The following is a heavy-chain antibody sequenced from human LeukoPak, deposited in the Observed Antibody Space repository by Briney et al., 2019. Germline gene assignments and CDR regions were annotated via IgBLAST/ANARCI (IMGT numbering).Heavy chain of an antibody. J-gene: IGHJ1*01. CDR1: GFTFDDYA. D-gene: IGHD4-23*01. V-gene: IGHV3-9*01. CDR2: ISWNSGSI. CDR3: AKDRYGGNSGYFQH. Sequence: PGGSPRLSCAASGFTFDDYAMHWVRQAPGKGLEWVSGISWNSGSIGYADSVKGRFTISRDNAKNSLYLQMNSLRAEDTALYYCAKDRYGGNSGYFQHWGQGTLVTVSS.